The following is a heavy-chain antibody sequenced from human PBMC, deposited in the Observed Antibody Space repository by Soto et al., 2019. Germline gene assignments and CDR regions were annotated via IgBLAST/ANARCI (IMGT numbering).Heavy chain of an antibody. J-gene: IGHJ6*02. V-gene: IGHV5-51*01. CDR3: ARTAAAGKYYYGVDV. CDR1: GYSFTSCW. D-gene: IGHD6-13*01. Sequence: RGESLKISCKGSGYSFTSCWIGWVRQMPGKGLEWMGIIYPGDSDTRYSPSFQGQVTISADKSISTAYLQWSSLKASDTAMYYCARTAAAGKYYYGVDVWGQGTTVTVSS. CDR2: IYPGDSDT.